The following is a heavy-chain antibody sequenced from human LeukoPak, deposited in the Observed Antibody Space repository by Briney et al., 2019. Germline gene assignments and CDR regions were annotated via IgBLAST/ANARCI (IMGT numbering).Heavy chain of an antibody. CDR1: GGSISSGDYY. Sequence: SETLSLTCTVSGGSISSGDYYWSWIRQPPGKGPEWIGYIYYSGSTYYNPSLKSRVTISVDTSKNQFSLKLSSVTAADTAVYYCARDQREAWFDPWGQGTLVTVSS. V-gene: IGHV4-30-4*01. D-gene: IGHD6-25*01. CDR2: IYYSGST. J-gene: IGHJ5*02. CDR3: ARDQREAWFDP.